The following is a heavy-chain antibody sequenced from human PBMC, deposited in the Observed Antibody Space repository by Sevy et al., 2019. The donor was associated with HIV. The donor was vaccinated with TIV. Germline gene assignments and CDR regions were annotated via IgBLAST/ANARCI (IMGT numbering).Heavy chain of an antibody. CDR3: AKIFAH. V-gene: IGHV4-39*02. CDR1: GGSISTSGSY. Sequence: SETLSLTCTVSGGSISTSGSYWGWIRQPPGKGLEWIGDISYGGITNYNPSLRGRVTISRDTSNNHFSLKLRSVTAADTAVYYCAKIFAHWGQGTLVTVSS. J-gene: IGHJ5*02. CDR2: ISYGGIT.